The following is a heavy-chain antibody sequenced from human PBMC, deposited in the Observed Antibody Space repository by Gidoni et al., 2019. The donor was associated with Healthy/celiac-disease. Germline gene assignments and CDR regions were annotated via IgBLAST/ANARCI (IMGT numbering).Heavy chain of an antibody. CDR3: ARGAVFGQQLAHYNWFDP. Sequence: QVQLVQSGAEVKKPGAAVKVSCKASGYTFTSYVLNWVRQATGQGLEWMGWMNPNSGNTGYAQKFQGRVTMTRNTSISTAYMELSSLRSEDTAVYYCARGAVFGQQLAHYNWFDPWGQGTLVTVSS. CDR2: MNPNSGNT. CDR1: GYTFTSYV. J-gene: IGHJ5*02. V-gene: IGHV1-8*01. D-gene: IGHD6-13*01.